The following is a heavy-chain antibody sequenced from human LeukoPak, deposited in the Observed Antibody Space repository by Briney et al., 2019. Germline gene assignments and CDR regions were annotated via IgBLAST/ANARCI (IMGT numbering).Heavy chain of an antibody. CDR1: GFTFSSYW. J-gene: IGHJ4*02. Sequence: GGSLRLSCAASGFTFSSYWLNWVRQAPGKGLEWVANIKQDGSEKYYVDSVKGRFIISGDNAKNSLYLQMNSLRVEDTAVYYCTRSGAMDWGQGTLVTVSS. CDR2: IKQDGSEK. V-gene: IGHV3-7*05. CDR3: TRSGAMD. D-gene: IGHD5-18*01.